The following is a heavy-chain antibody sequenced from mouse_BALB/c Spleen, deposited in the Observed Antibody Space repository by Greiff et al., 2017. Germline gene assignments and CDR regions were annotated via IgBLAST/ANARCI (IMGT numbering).Heavy chain of an antibody. CDR2: INPSNGGT. CDR3: TRSGWDDYYAMDY. J-gene: IGHJ4*01. Sequence: VQLQQSGAELVKPGASVKLSCKASGYTFTSYYMYWVKQRPGQGLEWIGEINPSNGGTNFNEKFKSKATLTVDKSSSTAYMQLSSLTSEDSAVYYCTRSGWDDYYAMDYWGQGTSVTVSS. V-gene: IGHV1S81*02. D-gene: IGHD4-1*01. CDR1: GYTFTSYY.